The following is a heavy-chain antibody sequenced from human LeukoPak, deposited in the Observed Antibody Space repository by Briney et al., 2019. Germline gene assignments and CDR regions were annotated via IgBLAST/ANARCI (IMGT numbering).Heavy chain of an antibody. CDR2: IWYDGSNK. D-gene: IGHD3-22*01. Sequence: PGRSLRFSCAASGFTFSSYGMHWVRQAPGKGLEWVAVIWYDGSNKYYADSVKGRFTISRDNSKNTLYLQMNSLRAEDTAVYYCARDDYYDSSGYYRVDYYYYGMDVWGQGTTVTVFS. CDR1: GFTFSSYG. V-gene: IGHV3-33*01. CDR3: ARDDYYDSSGYYRVDYYYYGMDV. J-gene: IGHJ6*02.